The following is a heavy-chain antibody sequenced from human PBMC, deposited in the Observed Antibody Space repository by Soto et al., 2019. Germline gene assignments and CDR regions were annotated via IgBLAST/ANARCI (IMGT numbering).Heavy chain of an antibody. J-gene: IGHJ3*02. V-gene: IGHV1-18*01. D-gene: IGHD3-9*01. CDR2: ISAYNGNT. CDR3: ARDERYFDWLLYKPSENAFDI. CDR1: GYTFTSYG. Sequence: ASVKVSCKASGYTFTSYGISWVRQAPGQGLEWMGWISAYNGNTNYAQKLQGRVTMTTDTSTSTAYMELRSLRSDDTAVYYCARDERYFDWLLYKPSENAFDIWGQGTMVTVSS.